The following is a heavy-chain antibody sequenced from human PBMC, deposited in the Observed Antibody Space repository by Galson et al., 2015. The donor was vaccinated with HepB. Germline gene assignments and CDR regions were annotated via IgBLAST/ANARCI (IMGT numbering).Heavy chain of an antibody. J-gene: IGHJ6*02. Sequence: SLRLSCAASGFTFSGSGIHWVRLASGKGLEWVGRIRNRANNYATAYAASVRGRFTVSRDDSKNTAYLQMNSLKTEDTAVYYCTRPGYGSSWFLDYSHGTDIWGQGTTVIVS. CDR2: IRNRANNYAT. D-gene: IGHD6-13*01. CDR3: TRPGYGSSWFLDYSHGTDI. CDR1: GFTFSGSG. V-gene: IGHV3-73*01.